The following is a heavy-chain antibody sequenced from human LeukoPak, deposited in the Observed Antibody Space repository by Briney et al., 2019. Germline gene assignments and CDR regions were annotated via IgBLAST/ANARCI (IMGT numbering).Heavy chain of an antibody. J-gene: IGHJ4*02. CDR2: FAPEDGET. Sequence: ASVKVSCKVSGYTLTELSMHWVRQAPGKGLEGMGGFAPEDGETIYAQKFQDRLNMTEDTSTDTAYMELSSLRSEDTAVYYCATEGHHSSSWYFDYWGQGTLVTVSS. CDR3: ATEGHHSSSWYFDY. CDR1: GYTLTELS. V-gene: IGHV1-24*01. D-gene: IGHD6-13*01.